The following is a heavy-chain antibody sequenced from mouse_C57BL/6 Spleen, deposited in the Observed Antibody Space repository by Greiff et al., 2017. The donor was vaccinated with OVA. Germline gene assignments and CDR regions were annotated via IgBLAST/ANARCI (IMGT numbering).Heavy chain of an antibody. Sequence: VQLQQSGPELVKPGASVKISCKASGYTFTDYYMNWVKQSHGKSLEWIGDINPNNGGTSYNQKFKGKATLTVDKSSSTAYMELRSLTSEDSAVYYCARGGLRLDYWGQGTTLTVSS. CDR3: ARGGLRLDY. CDR1: GYTFTDYY. J-gene: IGHJ2*01. D-gene: IGHD2-2*01. CDR2: INPNNGGT. V-gene: IGHV1-26*01.